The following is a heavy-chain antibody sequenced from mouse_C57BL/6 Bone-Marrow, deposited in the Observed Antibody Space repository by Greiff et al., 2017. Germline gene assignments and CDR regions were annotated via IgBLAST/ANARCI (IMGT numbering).Heavy chain of an antibody. J-gene: IGHJ2*01. V-gene: IGHV1-4*01. D-gene: IGHD1-2*01. CDR2: INPSSGYT. CDR3: GRNGTADY. Sequence: VQLQESGAELVRPGASVKMSCKASGYTFTSYTMHWVKQRPGQGLEWIGYINPSSGYTKYNQKFKDKATLSADKSSSTVYMQLSSLTSEDSAVYSCGRNGTADYWGQGTTVTVSS. CDR1: GYTFTSYT.